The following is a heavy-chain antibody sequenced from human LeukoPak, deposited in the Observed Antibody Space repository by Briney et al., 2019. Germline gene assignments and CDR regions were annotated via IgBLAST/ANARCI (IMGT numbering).Heavy chain of an antibody. V-gene: IGHV3-23*01. D-gene: IGHD1-26*01. CDR3: ASKIVGATRDFDY. Sequence: QPGGSLRLSCAASGFTFSSYAMSWVRQAPGKGLEWVSAISGGGGSTYYADSVKGRFTISRDNSKNTLYLQMNSLRAEDPAVYYCASKIVGATRDFDYWGQGTLVTVSS. CDR2: ISGGGGST. J-gene: IGHJ4*02. CDR1: GFTFSSYA.